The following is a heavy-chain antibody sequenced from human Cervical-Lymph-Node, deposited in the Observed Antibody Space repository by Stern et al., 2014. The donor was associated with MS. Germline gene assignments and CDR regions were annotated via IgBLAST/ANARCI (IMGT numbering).Heavy chain of an antibody. V-gene: IGHV1-58*02. Sequence: QLLESGPEVKKPGTSVKVSCKASGITFSHSAIQWLRQARGQRPEWIGWVVGVNGDVNYAPRFQERVTITRDMSTSTVYMELRSLRSEDTAIYYCASERYTYYDDQRPPGGFDPWGQGTLVTVSS. CDR1: GITFSHSA. D-gene: IGHD3-3*01. CDR2: VVGVNGDV. J-gene: IGHJ5*02. CDR3: ASERYTYYDDQRPPGGFDP.